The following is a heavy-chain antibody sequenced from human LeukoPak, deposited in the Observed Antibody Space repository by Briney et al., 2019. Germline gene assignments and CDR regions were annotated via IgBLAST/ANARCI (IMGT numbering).Heavy chain of an antibody. CDR2: ISSSSSYI. V-gene: IGHV3-21*01. Sequence: GGSLRLSCVASGLIFSNYGLHWVRQAPGKGLEWVSSISSSSSYIYYADSVKGRFTISRDNAKNSLYLQMNSLRAEDTAVYYCARDLVAGTTPAFDIWGQGTMVTVSS. D-gene: IGHD6-19*01. J-gene: IGHJ3*02. CDR1: GLIFSNYG. CDR3: ARDLVAGTTPAFDI.